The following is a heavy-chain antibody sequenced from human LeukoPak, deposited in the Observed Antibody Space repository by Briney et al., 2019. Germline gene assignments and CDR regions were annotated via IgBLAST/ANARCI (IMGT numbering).Heavy chain of an antibody. CDR3: AKLED. V-gene: IGHV3-23*05. D-gene: IGHD1-1*01. CDR2: ISGRGTTT. Sequence: GGGLRLSCVASGLTFSSYGMSWVRQAPGKGLEWVSSISGRGTTTFYADSVTGRFTISRDNSKNTVYLQLNNLRVEDTAVYYCAKLEDWGQGTPVTVSS. J-gene: IGHJ4*02. CDR1: GLTFSSYG.